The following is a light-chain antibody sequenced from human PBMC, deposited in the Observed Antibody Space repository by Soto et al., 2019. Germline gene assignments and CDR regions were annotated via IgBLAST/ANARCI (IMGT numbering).Light chain of an antibody. CDR2: TNN. V-gene: IGLV1-44*01. CDR3: AAWDDSLTGPV. J-gene: IGLJ3*02. Sequence: QAVVTQPPSASGTPGQRVAISCSGSTSNIGSNTVSWFQQLPGTAPKLLIFTNNKRPSGVSDRFSGSKSGTSASLAISGLQSGDEADYYCAAWDDSLTGPVFGGGTKLTVL. CDR1: TSNIGSNT.